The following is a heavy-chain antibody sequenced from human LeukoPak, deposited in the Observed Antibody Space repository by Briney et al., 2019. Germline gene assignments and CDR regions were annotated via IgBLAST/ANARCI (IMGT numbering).Heavy chain of an antibody. CDR1: GYSFTSYW. D-gene: IGHD3-9*01. CDR3: ARQKRVGSTQIYTLTTFEY. J-gene: IGHJ4*02. Sequence: GESLKISCKGSGYSFTSYWIGWVRQMPGKGLEWMGIIYPGDSDTRYSPSFQGQVTISADKSISTAYQQWSSLKASDTAMYYCARQKRVGSTQIYTLTTFEYWGQGTLVTVSS. V-gene: IGHV5-51*01. CDR2: IYPGDSDT.